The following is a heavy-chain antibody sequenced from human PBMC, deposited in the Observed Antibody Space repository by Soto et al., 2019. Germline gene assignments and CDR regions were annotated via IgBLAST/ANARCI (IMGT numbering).Heavy chain of an antibody. CDR3: ARGRIAVAAYYYYYYMDV. V-gene: IGHV4-59*01. Sequence: PSETLSLTCTVSGGYISSYYLSWIRPPPGKGLEWIGYIYYSGSTNYNPSLKSRVTISVDTSKNQFSLKLSSVTAADTAVYYCARGRIAVAAYYYYYYMDVWGKGTTVTVSS. J-gene: IGHJ6*03. CDR1: GGYISSYY. CDR2: IYYSGST. D-gene: IGHD6-19*01.